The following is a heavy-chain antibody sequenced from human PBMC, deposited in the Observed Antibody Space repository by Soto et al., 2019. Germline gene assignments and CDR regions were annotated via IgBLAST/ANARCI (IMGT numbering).Heavy chain of an antibody. J-gene: IGHJ6*02. CDR2: IIPILGIA. CDR1: GGTFSSYT. V-gene: IGHV1-69*02. Sequence: SVKVSCKASGGTFSSYTISWVRQAPGQGLEWMGRIIPILGIANYAQKFQGRVTITADKSTSTAYMELSRLRSEDTAVYYCARATNSVAGTFHYYYYGMDVWGQGTTVAVSS. D-gene: IGHD6-19*01. CDR3: ARATNSVAGTFHYYYYGMDV.